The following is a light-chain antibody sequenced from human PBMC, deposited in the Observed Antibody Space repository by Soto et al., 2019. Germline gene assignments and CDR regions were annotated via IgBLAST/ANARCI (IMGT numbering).Light chain of an antibody. CDR2: EVT. CDR1: NSDIGNYNI. J-gene: IGLJ1*01. Sequence: QSALTQPASGSGSPGQSITISCTGSNSDIGNYNIVTWYQQHPDKAPQLIIYEVTKRPSGVSNRFSGAKSGNTASLTISGFQAEDEGDYHCCSYAGRNVFVFGTGTQLTVL. CDR3: CSYAGRNVFV. V-gene: IGLV2-23*02.